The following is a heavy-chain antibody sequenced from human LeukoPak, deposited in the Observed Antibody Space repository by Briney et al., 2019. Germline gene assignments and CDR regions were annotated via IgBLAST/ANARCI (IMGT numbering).Heavy chain of an antibody. J-gene: IGHJ5*02. Sequence: ASVKVSCKASGYTFTSYGISWVRQAPGQGLEWMGWISAYNGNTNYAQKLQGRVTMITETSTSTAYMELRSLRSDDTAVYYCARAFGVLGGLNWFDPWGQGTLVTVSS. CDR3: ARAFGVLGGLNWFDP. CDR2: ISAYNGNT. CDR1: GYTFTSYG. V-gene: IGHV1-18*01. D-gene: IGHD3-10*01.